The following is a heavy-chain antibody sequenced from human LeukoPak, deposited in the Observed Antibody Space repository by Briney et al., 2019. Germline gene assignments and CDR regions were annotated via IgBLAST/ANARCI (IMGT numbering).Heavy chain of an antibody. J-gene: IGHJ3*02. CDR3: ARDPPIGGADVFDI. Sequence: GASVRVSCKAAGDTFTGYYMHWVRQAPGQGLEWMGWINPNSGGTNYAQKFQGRVTMTRDTSISTAYMELSRLTSDDTAVYYCARDPPIGGADVFDIWGQGTMVTVSS. V-gene: IGHV1-2*02. CDR2: INPNSGGT. D-gene: IGHD3-10*01. CDR1: GDTFTGYY.